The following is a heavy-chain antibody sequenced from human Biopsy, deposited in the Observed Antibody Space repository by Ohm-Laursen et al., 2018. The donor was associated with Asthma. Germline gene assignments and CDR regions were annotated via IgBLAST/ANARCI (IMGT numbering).Heavy chain of an antibody. CDR2: ISKDASTQ. CDR1: GFSFSNFA. D-gene: IGHD3-10*01. Sequence: SLRLSCTASGFSFSNFAIHWVRQAPGKGLEWVGVISKDASTQDYADSVKGRFTMARDNSKNTLDLQMNSLRAEDTAVYYCARDREVYGSGIGALYYYYYYGMDVWGQGTTVTVSS. CDR3: ARDREVYGSGIGALYYYYYYGMDV. J-gene: IGHJ6*02. V-gene: IGHV3-30*07.